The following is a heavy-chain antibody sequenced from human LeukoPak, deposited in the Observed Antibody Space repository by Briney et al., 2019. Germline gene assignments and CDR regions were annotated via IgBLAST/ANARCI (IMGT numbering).Heavy chain of an antibody. D-gene: IGHD4-11*01. CDR1: GFTFSSYA. V-gene: IGHV3-23*01. CDR3: ARDPDFSAFDI. CDR2: LSGSGSST. J-gene: IGHJ3*02. Sequence: PGGSLRLSCAASGFTFSSYAMSWVRQAPGKGLEWVSALSGSGSSTYYADSVKGRFTISRDNSKSTLYLQMNSLRAEDTAVYYCARDPDFSAFDIWGQGTLVTVSS.